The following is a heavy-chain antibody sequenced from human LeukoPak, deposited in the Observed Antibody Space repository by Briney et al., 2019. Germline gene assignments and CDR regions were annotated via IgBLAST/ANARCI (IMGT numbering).Heavy chain of an antibody. CDR1: GGSFSGYY. V-gene: IGHV4-34*01. D-gene: IGHD3-3*01. J-gene: IGHJ4*02. CDR2: INHSGST. CDR3: ARASSLYDFWSGYRTPLDY. Sequence: SETLSLTCAVYGGSFSGYYWSWIRQPPGKGLEWIGEINHSGSTNYNPSLKSRVTISVDTSKYQFSLKLSSVTAADTAVYYCARASSLYDFWSGYRTPLDYWGQGTLVTVSS.